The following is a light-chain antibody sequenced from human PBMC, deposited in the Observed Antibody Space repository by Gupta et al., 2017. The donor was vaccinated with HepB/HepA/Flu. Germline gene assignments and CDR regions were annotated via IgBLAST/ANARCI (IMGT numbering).Light chain of an antibody. CDR2: AAS. CDR3: QQRNSTPRT. Sequence: DIQMTKSPSSLSASVGDRVTITCRASQSISSYLNWYQQKPGKAPKLLIYAASSVQSGVPSRFSGSGSGTDFTLTISSLQPEDFATYYCQQRNSTPRTFGQGTKLEIK. V-gene: IGKV1-39*01. J-gene: IGKJ2*01. CDR1: QSISSY.